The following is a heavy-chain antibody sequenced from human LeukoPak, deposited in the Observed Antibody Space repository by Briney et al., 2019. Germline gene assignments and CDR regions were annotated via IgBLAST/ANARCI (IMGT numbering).Heavy chain of an antibody. CDR1: GYTFTSYG. CDR3: ARVHVIVGATTHFDY. Sequence: GASVKVSCKASGYTFTSYGISWVRQAPGQGLEWMGWISAYNGNTNYAQKLQGRVTMTTDTSTSTAYMEPRSLRSDDTAVYYCARVHVIVGATTHFDYWGQGTLVTVSS. D-gene: IGHD1-26*01. V-gene: IGHV1-18*01. J-gene: IGHJ4*02. CDR2: ISAYNGNT.